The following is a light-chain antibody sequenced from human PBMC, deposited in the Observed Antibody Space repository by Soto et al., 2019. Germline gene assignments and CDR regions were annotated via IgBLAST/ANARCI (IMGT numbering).Light chain of an antibody. Sequence: EIVMTQSPATLSVSPGERATLSCRASQSVSRNLAWSQQKPGQAPRLLIYGASTRATGIPARFSVSGSGTEFTLTISSLQSEDFAVYYCQQYNNWPHTFGQGTKVDXK. J-gene: IGKJ1*01. CDR3: QQYNNWPHT. CDR2: GAS. CDR1: QSVSRN. V-gene: IGKV3-15*01.